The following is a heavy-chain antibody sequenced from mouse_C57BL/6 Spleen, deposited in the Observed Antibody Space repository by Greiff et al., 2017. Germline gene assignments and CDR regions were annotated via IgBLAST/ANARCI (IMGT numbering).Heavy chain of an antibody. CDR3: ARPHDDYYYFDY. J-gene: IGHJ2*01. V-gene: IGHV1-61*01. CDR2: IYPSDSET. D-gene: IGHD2-3*01. CDR1: GYTFTSYW. Sequence: QVQLQQPGAELVRPGSSVKLSCKASGYTFTSYWMDWVKQRPGQGLEWIGNIYPSDSETHYNQKFKDKATLTVDKSSSTAYMQLSSLTSEDSAVYYCARPHDDYYYFDYWGQGTTLTVSS.